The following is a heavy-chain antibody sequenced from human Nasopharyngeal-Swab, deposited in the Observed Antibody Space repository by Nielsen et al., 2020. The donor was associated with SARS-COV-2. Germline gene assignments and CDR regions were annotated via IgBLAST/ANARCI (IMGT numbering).Heavy chain of an antibody. V-gene: IGHV3-23*01. CDR1: GFTFSSYA. J-gene: IGHJ4*02. Sequence: GGSLRLSCAASGFTFSSYAMSWVRRAPGKGLEWVSAISGSGGSTYYADSVKGRFTISRDNSKNTLYLQMNSLRAEDTAVYYCAKVPLYYYDSSGPRDYWGQGTLVTVSS. D-gene: IGHD3-22*01. CDR2: ISGSGGST. CDR3: AKVPLYYYDSSGPRDY.